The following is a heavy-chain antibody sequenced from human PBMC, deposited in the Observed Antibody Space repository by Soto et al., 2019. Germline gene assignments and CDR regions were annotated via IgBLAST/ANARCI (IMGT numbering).Heavy chain of an antibody. J-gene: IGHJ4*02. D-gene: IGHD3-3*01. V-gene: IGHV4-59*01. CDR2: IHYSGTT. Sequence: WTWIRQPPGKGLEWIGYIHYSGTTNYNPSLKSRVTISIDTSKNQFSLNLRSVTAADTAVYYCARSLRMTAYDLLHWGQGTLVTVSS. CDR3: ARSLRMTAYDLLH.